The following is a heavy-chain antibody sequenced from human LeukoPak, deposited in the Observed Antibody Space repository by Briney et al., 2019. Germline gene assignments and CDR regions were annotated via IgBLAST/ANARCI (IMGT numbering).Heavy chain of an antibody. J-gene: IGHJ4*02. V-gene: IGHV3-30*02. CDR1: GFTFSSYG. D-gene: IGHD1-26*01. CDR2: IRYDGSNK. CDR3: AKDRPLVGATKGASGVGY. Sequence: GGSLRQSCAASGFTFSSYGMHWVRQAPGKGLGWVAFIRYDGSNKYYADSVKGRFTISRDNSKNTLYLQMNSLRAEDTAVYYCAKDRPLVGATKGASGVGYWGQRTLVTVSS.